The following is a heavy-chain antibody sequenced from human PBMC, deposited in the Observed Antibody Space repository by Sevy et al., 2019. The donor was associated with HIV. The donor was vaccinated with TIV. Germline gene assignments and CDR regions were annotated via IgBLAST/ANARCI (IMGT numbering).Heavy chain of an antibody. CDR2: IYYSGSS. CDR1: GDSISSYF. J-gene: IGHJ4*02. Sequence: SETLSLTCNVSGDSISSYFWSWFRQPPGKGLEWIGYIYYSGSSEYNPSLRSRVTISIDTSKKYLSMKLTSVTAADTAGYYCARDSAVVPRALVYWGQGTLVTVS. D-gene: IGHD2-15*01. CDR3: ARDSAVVPRALVY. V-gene: IGHV4-59*01.